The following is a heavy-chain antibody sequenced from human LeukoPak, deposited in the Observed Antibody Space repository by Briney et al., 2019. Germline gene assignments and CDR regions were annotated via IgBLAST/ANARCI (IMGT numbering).Heavy chain of an antibody. D-gene: IGHD3-16*02. V-gene: IGHV1-46*01. CDR1: GYTFTGYY. CDR2: INPSGGST. Sequence: ASVKVSCKASGYTFTGYYMHWVRQAPGQGLEWMGIINPSGGSTSYAQKFQGRVTMTRDMSTSTVYMELSSLRSEDTAVYYCARELNDYVWGSYRNYYYYMDVWGKGTTVTISS. J-gene: IGHJ6*03. CDR3: ARELNDYVWGSYRNYYYYMDV.